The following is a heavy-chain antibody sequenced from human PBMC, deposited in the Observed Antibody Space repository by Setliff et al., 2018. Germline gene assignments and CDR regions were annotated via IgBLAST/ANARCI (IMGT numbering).Heavy chain of an antibody. CDR3: AKHVLSSGWPNDAFDF. CDR1: GFTFSSYA. V-gene: IGHV3-23*01. CDR2: LNDVGHNT. Sequence: GGSLRLSCAASGFTFSSYAMSWVRQAPGKGLEWVSGLNDVGHNTYYADSVKVRFTISRDNSKNTLYLQMNSLRAEDAAVYYCAKHVLSSGWPNDAFDFWGQGTMVTVSS. J-gene: IGHJ3*01. D-gene: IGHD6-25*01.